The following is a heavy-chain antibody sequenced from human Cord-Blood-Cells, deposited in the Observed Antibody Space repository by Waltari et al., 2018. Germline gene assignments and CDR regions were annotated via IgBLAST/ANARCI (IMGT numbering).Heavy chain of an antibody. V-gene: IGHV1-2*04. CDR1: GYTFTVHY. J-gene: IGHJ3*02. CDR2: INPNSGGT. Sequence: QVQLVQSGAEVKKPGASVKVSCKASGYTFTVHYMPWVRQAPGKGLEWMGWINPNSGGTNYAQKFQGWVTITRDTSISTAYMELSRLRSDDTAVYYCARDPELTGAFDIWGQGTMVTVSS. CDR3: ARDPELTGAFDI. D-gene: IGHD1-26*01.